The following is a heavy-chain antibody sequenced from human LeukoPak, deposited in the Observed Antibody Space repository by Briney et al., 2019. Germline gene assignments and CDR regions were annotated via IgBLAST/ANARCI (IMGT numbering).Heavy chain of an antibody. CDR1: GFTFSSYA. D-gene: IGHD3-9*01. Sequence: GGSLRLSCAASGFTFSSYAMHWVRQAPGKGLEWVAVISYDGSNKYYADSVKGRFTISRDNSKNTLYPQMNSLRAEDTAVYYCARAGLRYFDWLSHGDYWGQGTLVTVSS. CDR3: ARAGLRYFDWLSHGDY. J-gene: IGHJ4*02. CDR2: ISYDGSNK. V-gene: IGHV3-30*04.